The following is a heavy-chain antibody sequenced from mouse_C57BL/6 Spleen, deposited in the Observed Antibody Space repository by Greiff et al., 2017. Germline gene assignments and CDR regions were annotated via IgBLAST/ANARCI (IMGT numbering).Heavy chain of an antibody. Sequence: DVKLVESGGGLVQPKGSLKLSCAASGFSFNTYAMNWVRQAPGKGLEWVARIRSKSNNYATYYADSVKDRFTISRDDSESMLYLQMNNLKTEDTAMYYCVRPSGTSYWYFDVWGTGTTVTVSS. J-gene: IGHJ1*03. CDR1: GFSFNTYA. D-gene: IGHD4-1*01. V-gene: IGHV10-1*01. CDR3: VRPSGTSYWYFDV. CDR2: IRSKSNNYAT.